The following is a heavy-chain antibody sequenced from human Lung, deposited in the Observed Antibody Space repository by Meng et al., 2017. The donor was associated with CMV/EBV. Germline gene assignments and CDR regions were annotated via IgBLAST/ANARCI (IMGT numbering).Heavy chain of an antibody. J-gene: IGHJ6*02. Sequence: GGSXRLXCTMSGFKFGDYAMSWGRKAPGTGLGWGGLVRSRVFGGRTKFAASVGGRFSISRDNSKDIVFLEMNNLKLEDSAVYYCCGTLEGGYCGTFDYLNNGIAVWXQGTTVTVSS. CDR1: GFKFGDYA. V-gene: IGHV3-49*04. CDR3: CGTLEGGYCGTFDYLNNGIAV. D-gene: IGHD1-7*01. CDR2: VRSRVFGGRT.